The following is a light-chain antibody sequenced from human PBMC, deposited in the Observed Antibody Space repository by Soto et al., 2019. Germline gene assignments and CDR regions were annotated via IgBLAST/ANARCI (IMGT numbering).Light chain of an antibody. CDR2: STS. Sequence: DIQMTQSPSSLSASVGDRVTITCRASQDISSWLAWYQQTPGKAPRLLIYSTSNLQRGVPSRFSGTGSGTDFTLTISGLQPEDFGTYYCQQTKTPGTFGQGTKVDI. J-gene: IGKJ1*01. V-gene: IGKV1-12*01. CDR1: QDISSW. CDR3: QQTKTPGT.